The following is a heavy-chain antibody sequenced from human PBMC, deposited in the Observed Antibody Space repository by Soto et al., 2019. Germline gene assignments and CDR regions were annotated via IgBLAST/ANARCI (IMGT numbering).Heavy chain of an antibody. D-gene: IGHD3-10*01. J-gene: IGHJ5*02. V-gene: IGHV3-11*01. CDR3: ARDHYINNGRGSFDP. CDR2: ISSSGSTI. CDR1: GFTFSDFY. Sequence: GGSLRLSCAGSGFTFSDFYMSWIRQAPGKGLDWLSYISSSGSTIYYADSVKGRFTISRDNAKNSLYLQMNSLRAEDTAVYYCARDHYINNGRGSFDPWGQGTLVTVSS.